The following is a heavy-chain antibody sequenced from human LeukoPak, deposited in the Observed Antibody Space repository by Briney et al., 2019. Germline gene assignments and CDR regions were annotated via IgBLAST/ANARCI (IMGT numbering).Heavy chain of an antibody. CDR2: ISYDGSNK. Sequence: GRSLRLSCAASGFTFSSYGMHWVRQAPGKGLEWVAVISYDGSNKYYADSVKGRFTISRDNSKNTLYLQMNSLRAEDTAVYYCAKDRGSGWYVNYYYYYGMDVWGQGTTVTVSS. V-gene: IGHV3-30*18. D-gene: IGHD6-19*01. CDR1: GFTFSSYG. CDR3: AKDRGSGWYVNYYYYYGMDV. J-gene: IGHJ6*02.